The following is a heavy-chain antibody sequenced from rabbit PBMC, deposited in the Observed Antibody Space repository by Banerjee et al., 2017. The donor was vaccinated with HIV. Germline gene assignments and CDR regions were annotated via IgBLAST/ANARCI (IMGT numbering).Heavy chain of an antibody. D-gene: IGHD2-1*01. CDR3: ARETNYDYFNL. CDR1: GFTLSDSYM. CDR2: IYGGSSGNT. V-gene: IGHV1S45*01. J-gene: IGHJ4*01. Sequence: QEQLEESGGDLVKPEGSLTLTCTASGFTLSDSYMMCWVRQAPGKGLEWIACIYGGSSGNTYYASWAKGRFTISKTSSTTVTLQMTSLTAADTATYFCARETNYDYFNLWGQGTLVTVS.